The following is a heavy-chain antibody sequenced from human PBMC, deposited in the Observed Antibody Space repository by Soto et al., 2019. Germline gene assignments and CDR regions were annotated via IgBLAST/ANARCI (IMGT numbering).Heavy chain of an antibody. V-gene: IGHV1-3*01. CDR3: ARGKGMEENYYYYGMDV. D-gene: IGHD1-1*01. J-gene: IGHJ6*02. CDR1: GYTFSTYA. Sequence: ASVKVSCKASGYTFSTYALHWVRQAPGQGLAWMGWINGGSGHTRYSQKFKDRVTISRDTPASTAYMELSGLRSEDTAVYYCARGKGMEENYYYYGMDVWGQGTTVTVSS. CDR2: INGGSGHT.